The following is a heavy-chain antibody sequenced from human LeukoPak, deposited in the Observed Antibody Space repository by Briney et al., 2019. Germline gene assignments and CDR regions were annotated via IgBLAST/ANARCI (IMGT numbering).Heavy chain of an antibody. CDR1: GFSLSSHW. J-gene: IGHJ6*03. Sequence: GGSLRLSCGASGFSLSSHWMHLVRQAPGRGLVWVSRINSDGSTTVYADSVKGRLTISRDNAKNPLYLKMDSLRVEDTAVYYCARAGYGSGIYMDVWGKGTTVT. V-gene: IGHV3-74*03. CDR2: INSDGSTT. CDR3: ARAGYGSGIYMDV. D-gene: IGHD3-10*01.